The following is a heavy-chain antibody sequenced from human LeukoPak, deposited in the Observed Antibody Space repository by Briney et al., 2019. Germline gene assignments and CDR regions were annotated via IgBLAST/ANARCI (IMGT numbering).Heavy chain of an antibody. V-gene: IGHV4-59*01. J-gene: IGHJ4*02. Sequence: KPSETLSLTCTVSGGSMSSFYRGWIRQPPGKGLEWIGYIYYRGSTDYNPSLKSRVTISVDTSKNQFSLKLSSVTAADTAVYYCARDVGGGPFFDYWGQGILVTVSS. CDR3: ARDVGGGPFFDY. CDR2: IYYRGST. D-gene: IGHD2-15*01. CDR1: GGSMSSFY.